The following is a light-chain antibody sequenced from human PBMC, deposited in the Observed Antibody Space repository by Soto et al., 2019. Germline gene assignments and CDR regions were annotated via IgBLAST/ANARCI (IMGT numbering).Light chain of an antibody. CDR2: GAS. J-gene: IGKJ1*01. CDR1: QTIYNY. V-gene: IGKV3-20*01. CDR3: QQYAGSPWT. Sequence: MTQSPPPLSLSPGERATLSCRASQTIYNYLAWYQQKPGQAPRLFIYGASSRATGIPDRFSGSGSGTDFTLTISRLEPEDVAVYYCQQYAGSPWTLGQGTKVDI.